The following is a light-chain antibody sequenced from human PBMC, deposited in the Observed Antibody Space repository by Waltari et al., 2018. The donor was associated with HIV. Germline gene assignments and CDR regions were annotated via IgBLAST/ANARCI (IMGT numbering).Light chain of an antibody. CDR2: AAS. CDR1: QNISSY. V-gene: IGKV1-39*01. CDR3: QQSYSTPYT. J-gene: IGKJ2*01. Sequence: IQMTQSPYSLSASVGDRVTITCRASQNISSYLNWYQQKLAKAPNLLIYAASRLQSGVPSRFSGSESGTDFNLNISSLQPEDFATYYCQQSYSTPYTFGQGTKLEIK.